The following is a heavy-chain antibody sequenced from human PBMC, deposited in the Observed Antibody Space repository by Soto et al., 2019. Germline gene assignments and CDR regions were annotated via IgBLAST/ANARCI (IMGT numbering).Heavy chain of an antibody. CDR2: IQEGASEE. J-gene: IGHJ4*02. CDR1: GFTFRPYW. Sequence: EVQLVQSGGYLVQPGASLILSCVASGFTFRPYWMTWVRQAPGMGLECVAGIQEGASEEVYVDSGKGRFSISRDNDKNSLYLQLNSLRAEDTAVYYCATAISSPFSNFDSWGQGSLVPVSS. D-gene: IGHD2-2*01. CDR3: ATAISSPFSNFDS. V-gene: IGHV3-7*01.